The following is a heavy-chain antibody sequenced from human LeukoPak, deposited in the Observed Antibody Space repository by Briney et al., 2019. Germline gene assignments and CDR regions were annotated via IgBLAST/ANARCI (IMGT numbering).Heavy chain of an antibody. CDR2: VYHSGST. Sequence: SETLSLTCTVSVASISSDYWKWIRQPPWKGREWIGHVYHSGSTNYNPSLKSRVTISVDTSKNQFSLKLSSVTAADTAVYYCARAGNYYYSSGYYSHFDYWGQGTLVTVSS. J-gene: IGHJ4*02. D-gene: IGHD3-22*01. CDR3: ARAGNYYYSSGYYSHFDY. V-gene: IGHV4-59*01. CDR1: VASISSDY.